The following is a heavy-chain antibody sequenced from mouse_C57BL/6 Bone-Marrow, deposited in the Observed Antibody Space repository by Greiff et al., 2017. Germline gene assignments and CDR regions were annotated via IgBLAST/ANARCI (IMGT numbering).Heavy chain of an antibody. CDR3: ARYDYGLFDY. J-gene: IGHJ2*01. Sequence: EVQGVESGGGLVQPGGSLSLSCAASGFTFTDYYMSWVRQPPGQALEWLGFISNKANGYTTEYSASVKGRFTISRDNSQSILYLQMTALRAEDSATYYSARYDYGLFDYWGKGTTLTVSS. CDR2: ISNKANGYTT. D-gene: IGHD1-1*01. CDR1: GFTFTDYY. V-gene: IGHV7-3*01.